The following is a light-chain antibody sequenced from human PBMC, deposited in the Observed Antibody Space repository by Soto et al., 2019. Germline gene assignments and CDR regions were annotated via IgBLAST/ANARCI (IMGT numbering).Light chain of an antibody. CDR3: QQYGSSPRT. Sequence: EIVLTQSPGTLSLSPGERATLSCRASQSVSSSYLAWYQQKPGQAPRLLIYGASSRATGIPDRFGGSGSGTDFTLTISRLEPEDFAVYYCQQYGSSPRTFGQGTEVEIK. V-gene: IGKV3-20*01. J-gene: IGKJ1*01. CDR1: QSVSSSY. CDR2: GAS.